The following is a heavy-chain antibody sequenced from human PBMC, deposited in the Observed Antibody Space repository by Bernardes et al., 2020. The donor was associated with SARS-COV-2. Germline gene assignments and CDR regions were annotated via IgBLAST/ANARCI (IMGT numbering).Heavy chain of an antibody. D-gene: IGHD3-3*01. CDR1: GFTFSFSW. CDR3: VRDYRITIGRKSKYYFDY. V-gene: IGHV3-74*01. Sequence: GGSLRLSCAASGFTFSFSWMHWVRQAPGKGLVWVSRISSDGSSTSYADSVKGRFTIFRDNAKNTLSLQLNSLRAEDTAVYYCVRDYRITIGRKSKYYFDYWGQGTLVTVSS. J-gene: IGHJ4*02. CDR2: ISSDGSST.